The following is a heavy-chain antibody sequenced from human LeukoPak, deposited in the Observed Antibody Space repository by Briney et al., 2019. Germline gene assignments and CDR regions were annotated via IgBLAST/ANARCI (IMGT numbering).Heavy chain of an antibody. CDR3: ARVGNYDILTGYYTFDY. V-gene: IGHV3-30*03. Sequence: GRSLRLSCAASGFTFSSYGMHWVRQAPGKGLEWVAVISYDGSNKYYADSVKGRFTISRDNSKNTLYLQMNSLRAEDTAVYYCARVGNYDILTGYYTFDYWGQGTLVTVSS. CDR1: GFTFSSYG. J-gene: IGHJ4*02. D-gene: IGHD3-9*01. CDR2: ISYDGSNK.